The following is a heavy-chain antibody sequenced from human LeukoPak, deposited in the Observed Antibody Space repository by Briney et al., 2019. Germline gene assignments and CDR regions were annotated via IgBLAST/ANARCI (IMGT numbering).Heavy chain of an antibody. CDR1: GFTFSSYW. CDR2: INSDGSNT. Sequence: GGSLRLSCAASGFTFSSYWMHWVRQAPGKGPVWVSRINSDGSNTGYADFVKGRFTISRDNAKNTLYLQMNSLRAEDTAVYYCAREVIWGQGTMVTVSS. J-gene: IGHJ3*02. CDR3: AREVI. V-gene: IGHV3-74*01.